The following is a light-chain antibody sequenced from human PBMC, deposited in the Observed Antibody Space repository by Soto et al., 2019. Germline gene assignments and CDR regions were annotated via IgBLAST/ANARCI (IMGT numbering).Light chain of an antibody. CDR2: EYY. V-gene: IGLV6-57*04. CDR3: QSYDNYNVV. Sequence: NFMLTQPHSVSESPGKTVTISCTRSSGNIASKYVQWYQQRPCSAPSTVIYEYYERPSGVPDRFSGAIDSSSNSASLTISGLKTEDEADYYWQSYDNYNVVFGGGTKVTVL. CDR1: SGNIASKY. J-gene: IGLJ2*01.